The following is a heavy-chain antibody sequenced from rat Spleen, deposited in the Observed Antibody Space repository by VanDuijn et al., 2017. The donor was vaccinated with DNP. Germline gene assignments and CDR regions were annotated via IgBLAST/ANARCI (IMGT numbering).Heavy chain of an antibody. CDR3: ARRRLPYWYFDF. J-gene: IGHJ1*01. CDR1: GYTFTTYY. D-gene: IGHD1-4*01. V-gene: IGHV1-43*01. CDR2: INTGSGGT. Sequence: QVQLQQSGAELAKPDSSVKISCRASGYTFTTYYITWIKQTTGQGREYLGYINTGSGGTNYNEKFKGKATLTVDKASSTAFMQLRSLTPDDSAVYYCARRRLPYWYFDFWGPGTMVTVSS.